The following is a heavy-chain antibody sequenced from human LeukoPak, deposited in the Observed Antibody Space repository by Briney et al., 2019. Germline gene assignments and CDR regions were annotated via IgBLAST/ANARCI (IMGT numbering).Heavy chain of an antibody. CDR2: IIPILGIA. V-gene: IGHV1-69*04. D-gene: IGHD3-22*01. Sequence: GASVKVSCKASGGTFSSSAISWVRQAPGQGLEWMGRIIPILGIANYAQKFQGRVTITADKSTSTAYMELSSLRSEDTAVYYCAREQDYDSSKFDYWGQGTLVTVSS. CDR3: AREQDYDSSKFDY. CDR1: GGTFSSSA. J-gene: IGHJ4*02.